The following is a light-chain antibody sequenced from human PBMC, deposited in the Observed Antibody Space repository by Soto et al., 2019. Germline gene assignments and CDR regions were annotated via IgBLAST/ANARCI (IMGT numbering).Light chain of an antibody. J-gene: IGKJ4*01. Sequence: EIVLTLSPGTLSLSPGDRATLSCRASQSVSSNSLAWYQQKPGRAPRLLIYGASSRANGIPVRFSGSGSGTEFTLTISSLEPEDFAVYYCQQSGSSPLTFGGGTKVEIK. V-gene: IGKV3-20*01. CDR2: GAS. CDR3: QQSGSSPLT. CDR1: QSVSSNS.